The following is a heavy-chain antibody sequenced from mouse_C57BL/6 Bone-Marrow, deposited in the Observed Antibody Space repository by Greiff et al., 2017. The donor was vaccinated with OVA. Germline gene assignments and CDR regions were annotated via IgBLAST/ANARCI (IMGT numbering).Heavy chain of an antibody. D-gene: IGHD2-2*01. Sequence: QVQLQQSGAELVRPGASVKLSCKASGYTFTDYYINWVKQRPGQGLEWIARIYPGSGNTYYNEKFKGKATLTAEKSSSTAYMQLSSLTSEDSAVYFCARATMVTTETAYYFDYWGQGTTLTVSS. CDR2: IYPGSGNT. CDR1: GYTFTDYY. CDR3: ARATMVTTETAYYFDY. J-gene: IGHJ2*01. V-gene: IGHV1-76*01.